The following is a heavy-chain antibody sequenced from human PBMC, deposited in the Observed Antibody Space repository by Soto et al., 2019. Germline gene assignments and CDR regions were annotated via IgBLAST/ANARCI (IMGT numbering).Heavy chain of an antibody. D-gene: IGHD6-6*01. CDR3: ARDRGIAAHSWYFDL. CDR1: GGSISSGGYY. Sequence: QVQLQESGPGLVKPSQTLSLTCTVSGGSISSGGYYWSWIRQHPGKGLEWIGYIYYSGSTYYNPSLKSRVTIAVDTSKNQFSLKLSSVTAADTAVYYCARDRGIAAHSWYFDLWGRGTLVTVSS. CDR2: IYYSGST. J-gene: IGHJ2*01. V-gene: IGHV4-31*03.